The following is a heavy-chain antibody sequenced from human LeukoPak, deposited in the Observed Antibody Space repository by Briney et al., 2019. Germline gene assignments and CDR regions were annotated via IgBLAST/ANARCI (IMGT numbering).Heavy chain of an antibody. CDR2: ISAYNGNT. D-gene: IGHD3-10*01. V-gene: IGHV1-18*01. J-gene: IGHJ5*02. Sequence: AAVKVSCKASGYTFTSYGISGVRQAPVQGLEWMGWISAYNGNTNYAQKLQGRVTITTDTSTSTAYMELRSLRSDDTAVYYCARTQRFGELLSHRHNWFDPWGQGTLVTVSS. CDR3: ARTQRFGELLSHRHNWFDP. CDR1: GYTFTSYG.